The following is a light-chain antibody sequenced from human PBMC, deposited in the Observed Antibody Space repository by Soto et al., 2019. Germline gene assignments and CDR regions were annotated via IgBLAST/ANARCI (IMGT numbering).Light chain of an antibody. CDR2: SAS. J-gene: IGKJ5*01. Sequence: EIVLTQSPGTLSLFPGERATLSCRASQSLITRYLAWYQQKPGQAPRLLIYSASSRATGIPDRFSGSGSATDFTLTISRLEPEDSAVYSCQQYGTSPTFGQGTRLEIK. CDR3: QQYGTSPT. CDR1: QSLITRY. V-gene: IGKV3-20*01.